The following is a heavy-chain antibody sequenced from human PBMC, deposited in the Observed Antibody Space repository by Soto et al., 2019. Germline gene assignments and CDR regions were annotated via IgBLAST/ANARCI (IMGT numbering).Heavy chain of an antibody. V-gene: IGHV3-48*01. CDR2: ISSSSSTI. CDR3: ARRLGYCSGGSCTDYYYGMDV. Sequence: PGGSLRLSCSASGFTFSSYSMNWVRQAPGKGLEWVSYISSSSSTIYYADSVKGRFTISRDNAQNSLYLQMNSLRAEDTAVYYCARRLGYCSGGSCTDYYYGMDVWGQGTTVTVSS. D-gene: IGHD2-15*01. J-gene: IGHJ6*02. CDR1: GFTFSSYS.